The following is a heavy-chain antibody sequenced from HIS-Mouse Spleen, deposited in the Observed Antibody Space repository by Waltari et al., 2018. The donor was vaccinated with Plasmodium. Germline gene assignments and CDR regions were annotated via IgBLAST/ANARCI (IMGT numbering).Heavy chain of an antibody. V-gene: IGHV3-7*01. Sequence: EVQLVESGGGLVQPGGSLRRSCAASGFTFSSYWMSWVRQGPGKGLEWVANIKKDGSEKYYVDSGKGRFTISRDNAKNSLYLQMNSLRAEDTAVYYCASSWYWYFDLWGRGTLVSVSS. CDR2: IKKDGSEK. D-gene: IGHD6-13*01. J-gene: IGHJ2*01. CDR1: GFTFSSYW. CDR3: ASSWYWYFDL.